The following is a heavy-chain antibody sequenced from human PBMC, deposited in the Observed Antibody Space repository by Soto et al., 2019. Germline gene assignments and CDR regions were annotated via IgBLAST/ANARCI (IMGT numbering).Heavy chain of an antibody. CDR3: ARDLFRIAARPGNWFDT. D-gene: IGHD6-6*01. J-gene: IGHJ5*02. Sequence: SEALSLTCTVSYASITQYYWKWILQSPWKGLEWIVSVSSTGSTVYNPSLTSRVTVSLDTSKNQFSLTLNSVTAADTAVYYCARDLFRIAARPGNWFDTWGQGTLVTVSS. V-gene: IGHV4-59*01. CDR2: VSSTGST. CDR1: YASITQYY.